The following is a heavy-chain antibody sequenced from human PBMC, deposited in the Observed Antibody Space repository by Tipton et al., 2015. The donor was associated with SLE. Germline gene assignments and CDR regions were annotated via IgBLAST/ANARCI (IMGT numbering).Heavy chain of an antibody. Sequence: TLSLTCAVYGGSFSGYYWSWIRQPPGKGLEWIGYIYYSGSTNYNPSLKSRVTISVDTSKNQFSLKLSSVTAADTAVYYCARADIVVVTAHYWYFDLWGRGTLVTVSS. D-gene: IGHD2-21*02. J-gene: IGHJ2*01. CDR1: GGSFSGYY. CDR2: IYYSGST. CDR3: ARADIVVVTAHYWYFDL. V-gene: IGHV4-59*12.